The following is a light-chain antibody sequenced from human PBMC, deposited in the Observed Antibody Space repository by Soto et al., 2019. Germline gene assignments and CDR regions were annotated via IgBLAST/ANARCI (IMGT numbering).Light chain of an antibody. CDR1: ESIYINS. CDR2: GAS. V-gene: IGKV3-20*01. J-gene: IGKJ3*01. Sequence: EIVLTQSPGTLSLSPGESATLSCKASESIYINSFAWYYQKPDQPPRLLLYGASTRATGIPDRFSGSGSGTDFVLNIDRLEVEDSGIYYCQQYGASPFTFGPGTRVDIK. CDR3: QQYGASPFT.